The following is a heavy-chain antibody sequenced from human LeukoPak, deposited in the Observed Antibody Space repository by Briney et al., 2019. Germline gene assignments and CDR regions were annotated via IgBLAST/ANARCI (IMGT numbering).Heavy chain of an antibody. D-gene: IGHD6-13*01. CDR3: ARGRGSSSSWYVV. CDR1: GGSISTYY. CDR2: INHSGST. V-gene: IGHV4-34*01. Sequence: SETLSLTCTVSGGSISTYYWSWIRQPPGKGLEWIGEINHSGSTNYNPSLKSRVTISVDTSKNQFSLKLSSVTAADTAVYYCARGRGSSSSWYVVWGQGTLVTVSS. J-gene: IGHJ4*02.